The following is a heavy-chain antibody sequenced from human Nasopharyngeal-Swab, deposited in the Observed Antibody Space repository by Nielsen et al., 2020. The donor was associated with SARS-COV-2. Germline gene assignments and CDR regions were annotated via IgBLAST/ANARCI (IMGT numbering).Heavy chain of an antibody. Sequence: GESLKISCAASGFTFSSYAMSWVRQAPGKGLEWVSAISGSGGSTYHADSVKGRFTISRDNSKNTVNLQMNSLRVEDTAIYYCAKDRDSGDDSDDYYHYYGMDVWGQGTTVTVFS. CDR1: GFTFSSYA. V-gene: IGHV3-23*01. D-gene: IGHD5-12*01. J-gene: IGHJ6*02. CDR3: AKDRDSGDDSDDYYHYYGMDV. CDR2: ISGSGGST.